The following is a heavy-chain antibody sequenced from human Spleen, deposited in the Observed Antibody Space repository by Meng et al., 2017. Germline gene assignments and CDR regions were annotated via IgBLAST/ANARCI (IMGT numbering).Heavy chain of an antibody. CDR3: AAGSDYGDY. CDR2: ISWNSGSI. Sequence: GGSLRLSCAASGFTFDDYAMHWVRQAPGKGLEWVSGISWNSGSIGYADSVKGRFTISRDNAKNSLYLQMNSLRAEDTALYYCAAGSDYGDYWGQGTLVTVSS. CDR1: GFTFDDYA. D-gene: IGHD3-10*01. V-gene: IGHV3-9*01. J-gene: IGHJ4*02.